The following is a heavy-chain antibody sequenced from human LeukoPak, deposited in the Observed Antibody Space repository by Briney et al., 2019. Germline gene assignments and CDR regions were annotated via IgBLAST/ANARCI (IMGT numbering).Heavy chain of an antibody. CDR2: IWYDGSNK. Sequence: RGGSLRLSGAASGFTLSIYGMHWVRQAPGKGLEWVAVIWYDGSNKYYADSVKGRFTISRDNSKNTLYLQMNSLRAEDTAVYYCAREPYGSDAFDIWGQGTMVTVSS. J-gene: IGHJ3*02. CDR1: GFTLSIYG. V-gene: IGHV3-33*01. CDR3: AREPYGSDAFDI. D-gene: IGHD3-10*01.